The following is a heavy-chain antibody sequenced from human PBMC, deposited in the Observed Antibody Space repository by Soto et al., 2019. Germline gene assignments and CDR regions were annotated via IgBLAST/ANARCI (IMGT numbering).Heavy chain of an antibody. CDR2: ISAYNVKT. V-gene: IGHV1-18*01. J-gene: IGHJ4*02. Sequence: QVQLVQSGAEAKKPGASVKVSCKASGYTFTSYGISWVRQAPGQGLEWMGWISAYNVKTNYAQKLQGRVTMTTHPSTSTAYMELRSLRSDDTAVYYCARFLRAVAANPLDYWGQGTLITVSS. CDR3: ARFLRAVAANPLDY. D-gene: IGHD6-19*01. CDR1: GYTFTSYG.